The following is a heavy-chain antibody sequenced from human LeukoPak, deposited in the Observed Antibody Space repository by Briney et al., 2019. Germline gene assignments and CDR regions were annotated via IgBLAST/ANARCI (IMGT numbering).Heavy chain of an antibody. CDR1: GGSISNYY. Sequence: PSETLSLTCTVSGGSISNYYWNWIRQPPGKGLEWIGYIYYTGSTNYNPSLKSRVTISVDTSKNEFSLKLTSVTAADTAVYYCTRHKDYYYSYMDVWGKGTTVTISS. V-gene: IGHV4-59*01. J-gene: IGHJ6*03. CDR2: IYYTGST. CDR3: TRHKDYYYSYMDV.